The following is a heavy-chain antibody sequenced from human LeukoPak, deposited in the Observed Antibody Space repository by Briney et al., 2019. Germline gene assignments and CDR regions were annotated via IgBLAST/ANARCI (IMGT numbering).Heavy chain of an antibody. J-gene: IGHJ4*02. CDR2: IYYSGST. V-gene: IGHV4-39*01. CDR1: GVSISSSSYY. CDR3: ARSQAYGIFDY. D-gene: IGHD4-17*01. Sequence: SETLSLTCTVSGVSISSSSYYWGWIRQPPGKGLEWIGSIYYSGSTYYNPSLKSRVSISVHTSKHQFSLKLSSVTAADTAVYYCARSQAYGIFDYWGQGTLVTVSS.